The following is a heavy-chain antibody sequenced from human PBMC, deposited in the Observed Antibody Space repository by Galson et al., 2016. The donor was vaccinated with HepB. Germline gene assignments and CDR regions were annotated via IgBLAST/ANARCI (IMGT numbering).Heavy chain of an antibody. V-gene: IGHV3-9*01. D-gene: IGHD5-24*01. Sequence: SLRLSCAASGFTFDAYAMHWVRQAPGKGLEWVSGISWNSGTIGYADSVKGRFTISRDNSKNTLYLQMNSLRAEDTAVYYCAREDRDDNYYYYGMDVWGQGTTVTVSS. CDR2: ISWNSGTI. J-gene: IGHJ6*02. CDR3: AREDRDDNYYYYGMDV. CDR1: GFTFDAYA.